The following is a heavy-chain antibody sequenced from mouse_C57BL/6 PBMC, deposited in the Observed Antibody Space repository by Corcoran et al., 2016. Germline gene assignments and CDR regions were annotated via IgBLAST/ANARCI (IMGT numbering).Heavy chain of an antibody. Sequence: QIQLVQSGPELKKPGETVKISCKASGYTFTTYGMSWVKQAPGKGLKWMGWINTYSGVPTYADDFKGRFAFSLETSASTAYLQINNLKNEDMATYFCARFGDGYFYYWGQGTTLTVSS. CDR2: INTYSGVP. J-gene: IGHJ2*01. CDR1: GYTFTTYG. V-gene: IGHV9-3*01. D-gene: IGHD2-3*01. CDR3: ARFGDGYFYY.